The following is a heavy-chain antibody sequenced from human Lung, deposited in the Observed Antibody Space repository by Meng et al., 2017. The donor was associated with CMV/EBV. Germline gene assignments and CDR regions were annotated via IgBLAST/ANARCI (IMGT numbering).Heavy chain of an antibody. V-gene: IGHV2-5*01. CDR1: GYSLSTSGVG. CDR2: IYWNDDK. CDR3: AHRPVSGAGKEEYYFDY. Sequence: SGPXLVXPTHTLTLTCTVPGYSLSTSGVGVGWIRQPPGKALEWLALIYWNDDKRYSPSLKSRLTITKDTSKNQVVLTMTNMDPVDTATYYCAHRPVSGAGKEEYYFDYXGQGXLVTVSS. J-gene: IGHJ4*02. D-gene: IGHD6-19*01.